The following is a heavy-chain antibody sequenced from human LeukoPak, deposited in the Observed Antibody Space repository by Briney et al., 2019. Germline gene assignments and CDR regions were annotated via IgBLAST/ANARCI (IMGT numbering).Heavy chain of an antibody. CDR1: GFTFSSYW. D-gene: IGHD1-26*01. Sequence: GGSLRLSCAASGFTFSSYWMHWVRQAPGKGLVWVSRINSDGSSTNYADSVKGRITISRDNARNTLYLQMNSLSAEDSAVYYCARDPYSGRYGDYYYYYMDVWGKGTTVTVSS. J-gene: IGHJ6*03. CDR3: ARDPYSGRYGDYYYYYMDV. V-gene: IGHV3-74*01. CDR2: INSDGSST.